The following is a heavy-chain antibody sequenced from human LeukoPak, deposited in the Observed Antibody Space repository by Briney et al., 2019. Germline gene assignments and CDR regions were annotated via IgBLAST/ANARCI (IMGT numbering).Heavy chain of an antibody. CDR2: ISSSSSTI. Sequence: GGSLRLSCAASGFTFSSYSMNWVRQAPGKGLEWVSYISSSSSTIYYADSVKGRFTISRYNAKNSLYLQMNSLRAEDTAVYYCARGNYGPDYWGQGTLVTVSS. J-gene: IGHJ4*02. CDR3: ARGNYGPDY. CDR1: GFTFSSYS. D-gene: IGHD3-16*01. V-gene: IGHV3-48*01.